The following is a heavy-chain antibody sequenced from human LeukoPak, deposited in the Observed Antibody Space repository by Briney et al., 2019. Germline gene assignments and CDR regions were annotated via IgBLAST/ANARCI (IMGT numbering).Heavy chain of an antibody. V-gene: IGHV3-49*04. D-gene: IGHD3-22*01. Sequence: PGGSLRLSCTASGFTFGGYAMSWVRQAPGKGLEWVAFIRTKTYGESTEYAASVKGRFTISRDDSKSIAYLQMNSLEIEDTAVYYCGRRMTMAVVSAFDIWGQGTMVTVSS. CDR2: IRTKTYGEST. CDR3: GRRMTMAVVSAFDI. J-gene: IGHJ3*02. CDR1: GFTFGGYA.